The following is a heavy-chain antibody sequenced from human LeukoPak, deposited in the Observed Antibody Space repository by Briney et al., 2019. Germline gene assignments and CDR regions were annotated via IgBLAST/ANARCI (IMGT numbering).Heavy chain of an antibody. CDR3: VKDFGRNLGGPGY. V-gene: IGHV3-23*01. D-gene: IGHD3-10*01. Sequence: PGGSLRLSCAASGFSFSTYTMAWVRQAPGGGLEWVSAISGDGGATYYADAVKGRFAIPRDNSKSTLYLQMNSLRAEDTAMYYCVKDFGRNLGGPGYWGRGTLVTVSS. CDR1: GFSFSTYT. CDR2: ISGDGGAT. J-gene: IGHJ4*02.